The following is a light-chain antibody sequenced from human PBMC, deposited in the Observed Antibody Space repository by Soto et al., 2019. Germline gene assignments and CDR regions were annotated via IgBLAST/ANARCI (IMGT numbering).Light chain of an antibody. CDR1: QSISDT. J-gene: IGKJ4*01. Sequence: EIVMTQSPATLSVSPGGIATPSCRASQSISDTLAWYQQKPGQAPRLLIYGASTRAPGFPARFSGSGSGTEFTLTISSLQSEDFAVYYCQQYNRWPLTFGRGTKVDIK. V-gene: IGKV3-15*01. CDR3: QQYNRWPLT. CDR2: GAS.